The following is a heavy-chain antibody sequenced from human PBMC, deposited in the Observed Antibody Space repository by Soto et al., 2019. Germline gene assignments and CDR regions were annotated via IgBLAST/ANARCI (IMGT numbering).Heavy chain of an antibody. CDR2: INHSGST. V-gene: IGHV4-39*07. J-gene: IGHJ4*02. Sequence: PSETLSLTCTVSGDSITSNSYFWAWIRQPPGKGLEWIGEINHSGSTNYNPSLKSRVTISVDTSKNQFSLKLSSVTAADTAVYYCARAGYYDSSGYRPSWYFDYWGQGTLVTVSS. CDR3: ARAGYYDSSGYRPSWYFDY. CDR1: GDSITSNSYF. D-gene: IGHD3-22*01.